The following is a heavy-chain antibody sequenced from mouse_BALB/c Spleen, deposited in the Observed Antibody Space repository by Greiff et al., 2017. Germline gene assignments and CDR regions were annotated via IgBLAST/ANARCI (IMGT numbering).Heavy chain of an antibody. CDR3: ARWGLHYYAMDY. CDR2: ISSGSSTI. Sequence: EVKLVESGGGLVQPGGSRKLSCAASGFTFSSFGMHWVRQAPAKGLEWVAYISSGSSTIYYADTVKGRFTISRDNPKNTLFLQMTSLRSEDTAMYYCARWGLHYYAMDYWGQGTSVTVSA. J-gene: IGHJ4*01. CDR1: GFTFSSFG. D-gene: IGHD2-4*01. V-gene: IGHV5-17*02.